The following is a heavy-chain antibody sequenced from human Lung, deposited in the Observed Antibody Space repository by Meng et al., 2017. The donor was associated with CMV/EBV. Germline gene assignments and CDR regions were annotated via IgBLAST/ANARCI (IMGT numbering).Heavy chain of an antibody. D-gene: IGHD2-8*01. Sequence: SCAASGFTFADYARDWGRQVTGKGLEWVSGINWNSGSIDYVYSVKGRFTITRDNAKYSLYLQMNSLRVEDMALYYCAKDIKRILTFSFDYWGQGTLVTVSS. V-gene: IGHV3-9*03. J-gene: IGHJ4*02. CDR2: INWNSGSI. CDR3: AKDIKRILTFSFDY. CDR1: GFTFADYA.